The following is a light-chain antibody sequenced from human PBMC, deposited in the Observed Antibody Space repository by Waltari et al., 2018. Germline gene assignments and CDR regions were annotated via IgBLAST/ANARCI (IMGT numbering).Light chain of an antibody. Sequence: EIVLPQSPATLSSSPGERVTLPCRASQPVSSRYLAWYQQKPGQAPRPLIYGASNSATGIRDRFSGSGYGTDFTLTISRVEPEDFAVYYCQQYSNSPLTFGRGTKVEIK. J-gene: IGKJ1*01. CDR3: QQYSNSPLT. CDR2: GAS. CDR1: QPVSSRY. V-gene: IGKV3-20*01.